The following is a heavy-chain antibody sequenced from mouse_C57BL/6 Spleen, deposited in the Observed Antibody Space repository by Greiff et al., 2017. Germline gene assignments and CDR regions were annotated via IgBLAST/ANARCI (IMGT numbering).Heavy chain of an antibody. Sequence: VQVVESGPELVKPGASVKISCKASGYSFTSYYIHWVKQRPGQGLEWIGWIYPGSGNTKYNEKFKGKATLTADTSSSTAYMQLSSLTSEDSAVYYCARGEDYDYDGDAMDYWGQGTSVTVSS. D-gene: IGHD2-4*01. V-gene: IGHV1-66*01. J-gene: IGHJ4*01. CDR3: ARGEDYDYDGDAMDY. CDR2: IYPGSGNT. CDR1: GYSFTSYY.